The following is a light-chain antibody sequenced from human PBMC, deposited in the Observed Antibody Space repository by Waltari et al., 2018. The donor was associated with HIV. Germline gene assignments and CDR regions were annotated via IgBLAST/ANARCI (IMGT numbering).Light chain of an antibody. CDR2: DES. V-gene: IGKV3-11*01. CDR1: QSVGSY. CDR3: RHRSTWFT. Sequence: EIVLTQSPATLSLSPGERATLSCRASQSVGSYLAWYQQKPGQAPRLLIYDESKRAPGIPPGFGGRGSGPNSTLTLGGLEPEDLEFYTGRHRSTWFTLAGGPKVRFK. J-gene: IGKJ4*01.